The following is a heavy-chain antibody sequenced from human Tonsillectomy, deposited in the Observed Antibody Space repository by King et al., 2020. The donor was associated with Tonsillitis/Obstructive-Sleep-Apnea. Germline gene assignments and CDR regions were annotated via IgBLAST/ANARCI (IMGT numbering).Heavy chain of an antibody. D-gene: IGHD2-21*01. CDR3: ARRSYCGGDCQYYFDY. CDR2: IYPGDSDT. Sequence: DVQLVESGAEVKKPGESLKISCKGSGYSFTSYWIGWVRQMPGKGLEWMGIIYPGDSDTRYSPSFQGQVTISADKSISTAYLQWCRLKASDTAMYYCARRSYCGGDCQYYFDYWGQGTLVTVSS. J-gene: IGHJ4*02. V-gene: IGHV5-51*01. CDR1: GYSFTSYW.